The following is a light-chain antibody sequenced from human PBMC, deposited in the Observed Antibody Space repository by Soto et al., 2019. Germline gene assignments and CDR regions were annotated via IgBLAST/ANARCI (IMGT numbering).Light chain of an antibody. CDR1: QDISNY. CDR3: QQYDNLPST. V-gene: IGKV1-33*01. Sequence: DIQMTQSPSSLSASVGDRVTITCQASQDISNYLNWYQQNPGKAPKLLIYDASNLETGVPSRFSGSGSGTDFTFTISSLQPEDIATYYCQQYDNLPSTFGGGTKVEIK. J-gene: IGKJ4*01. CDR2: DAS.